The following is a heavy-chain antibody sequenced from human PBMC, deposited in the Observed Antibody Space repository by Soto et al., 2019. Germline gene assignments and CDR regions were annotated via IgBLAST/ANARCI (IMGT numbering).Heavy chain of an antibody. V-gene: IGHV3-74*01. J-gene: IGHJ5*02. CDR2: IDNDGSA. Sequence: QLVESGGGLVQPGGSLRISCAASGSTFGTYWMHWVRQAPGKGLVWVSRIDNDGSAVYADSVKGRFTTSRDNAKNTVYLQMNSLRDEDTAVYYCARDITHNWFDAWGQGTLVTVSS. D-gene: IGHD3-10*01. CDR1: GSTFGTYW. CDR3: ARDITHNWFDA.